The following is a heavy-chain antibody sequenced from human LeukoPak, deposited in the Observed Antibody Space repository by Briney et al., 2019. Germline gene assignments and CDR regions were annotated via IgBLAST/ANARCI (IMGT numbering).Heavy chain of an antibody. Sequence: PGGSLRLSCAASGFTFRSYSMNCVRQAPGKGLEWFSYISSSSSTIYYADSVKGRFTISRDNAKTSLYLQMNSLRAADTAVYYCARDRGGYLDYWGQGTLVTVSS. V-gene: IGHV3-48*01. CDR3: ARDRGGYLDY. D-gene: IGHD2-15*01. CDR2: ISSSSSTI. J-gene: IGHJ4*02. CDR1: GFTFRSYS.